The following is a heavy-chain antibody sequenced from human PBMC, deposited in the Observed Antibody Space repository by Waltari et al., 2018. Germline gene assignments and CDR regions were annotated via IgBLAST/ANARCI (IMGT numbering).Heavy chain of an antibody. V-gene: IGHV4-39*01. CDR1: GGSISSSSYY. CDR3: ARHPAMTIMLWYFDL. CDR2: IYYSGST. Sequence: QLQLQESGPGLVKPSETLSLTCTVSGGSISSSSYYWGWIRQPPGKGLEWIGSIYYSGSTYYNPPLKSRVTIAVDTSKNQFSLKLSSVTAADTAVYYCARHPAMTIMLWYFDLWGRGTLVTVSS. D-gene: IGHD2-8*01. J-gene: IGHJ2*01.